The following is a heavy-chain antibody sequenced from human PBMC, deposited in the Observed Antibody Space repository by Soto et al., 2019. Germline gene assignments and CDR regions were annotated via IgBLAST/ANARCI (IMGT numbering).Heavy chain of an antibody. D-gene: IGHD3-10*01. J-gene: IGHJ5*02. V-gene: IGHV1-46*01. Sequence: GASVKVSCKASGYTFTSYYMHWVRQAPGQGLEWMGIINPSGGSTSYAQKFQGRVTMTRDTSTSTVYMELSSLRSEDTAVYYCAGDDRYYYGSGSHGPWGQGTLVTVSS. CDR3: AGDDRYYYGSGSHGP. CDR1: GYTFTSYY. CDR2: INPSGGST.